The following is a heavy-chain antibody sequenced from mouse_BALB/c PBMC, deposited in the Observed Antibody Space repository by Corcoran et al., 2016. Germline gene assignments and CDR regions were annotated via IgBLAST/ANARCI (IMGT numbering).Heavy chain of an antibody. CDR2: INPYNGGT. CDR3: ARDYYGSSYVFAY. V-gene: IGHV1-18*01. D-gene: IGHD1-1*01. J-gene: IGHJ3*01. Sequence: EVQLQQSGPELEKPGASMKISCKASGYSSTGYTMNWVKQSHGKNLEWIGLINPYNGGTSYNQKFKGKATLTVDKPSSTAYMELLSLTSEDSAVYYCARDYYGSSYVFAYWGQGTLVTVSA. CDR1: GYSSTGYT.